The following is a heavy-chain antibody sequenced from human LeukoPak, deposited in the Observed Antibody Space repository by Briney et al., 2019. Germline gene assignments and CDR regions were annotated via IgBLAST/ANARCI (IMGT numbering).Heavy chain of an antibody. Sequence: ASVKVSCTASGYTFTSYYMHWVRQAPGQGLEWMGIINPSGGSTSYAQKFQGRVTMTRDTSTSTVYMELSSLRSEDTAVYYCASYYYDSSGHPFFDPWGQGTLVTVSS. V-gene: IGHV1-46*01. D-gene: IGHD3-22*01. J-gene: IGHJ5*02. CDR1: GYTFTSYY. CDR2: INPSGGST. CDR3: ASYYYDSSGHPFFDP.